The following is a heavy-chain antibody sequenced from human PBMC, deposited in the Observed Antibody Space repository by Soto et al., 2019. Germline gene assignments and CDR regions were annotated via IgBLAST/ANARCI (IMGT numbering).Heavy chain of an antibody. J-gene: IGHJ6*02. CDR1: GFTFSTHA. CDR3: AKGYKYYYRMDV. D-gene: IGHD2-2*02. Sequence: GGSLRLSCAASGFTFSTHAMSWVRQAPGKGLEWVSAISGSGGSTYYADSVKGRFAISRDNSKNTLYLQMNSLRAEDTALYYGAKGYKYYYRMDVWGQGTTVTVAS. V-gene: IGHV3-23*01. CDR2: ISGSGGST.